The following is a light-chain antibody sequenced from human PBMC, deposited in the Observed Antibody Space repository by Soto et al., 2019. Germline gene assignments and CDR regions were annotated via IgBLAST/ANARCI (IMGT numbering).Light chain of an antibody. CDR3: SSYTAYTTLWV. J-gene: IGLJ3*02. V-gene: IGLV2-14*01. Sequence: QSVLTQPPSASGSPGQSVAISCTGTSSDVGGYNYVSWYQQHPGKAPKLIIYGVSNRPSGVSNRFSGSKSGNAASLTISGLQAEDEADYYCSSYTAYTTLWVFGGGTKLTVL. CDR1: SSDVGGYNY. CDR2: GVS.